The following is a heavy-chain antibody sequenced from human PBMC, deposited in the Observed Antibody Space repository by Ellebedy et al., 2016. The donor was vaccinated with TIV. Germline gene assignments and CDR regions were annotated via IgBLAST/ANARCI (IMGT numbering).Heavy chain of an antibody. CDR3: ARDRSGWYKAFEL. Sequence: GESLKISCAASGFTFSSYWMTWVRQAPGKGLVWVSRINTDGSSTRYADSVKGRFTISRDDATNTLYLQMNSLRAEDTALYYCARDRSGWYKAFELWGQGTLVTVSS. D-gene: IGHD6-19*01. CDR1: GFTFSSYW. V-gene: IGHV3-74*01. CDR2: INTDGSST. J-gene: IGHJ3*01.